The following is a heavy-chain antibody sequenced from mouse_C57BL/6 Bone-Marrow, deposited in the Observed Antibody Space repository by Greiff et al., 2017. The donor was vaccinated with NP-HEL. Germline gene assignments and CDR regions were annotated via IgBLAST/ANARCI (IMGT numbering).Heavy chain of an antibody. Sequence: VQLQQSGPELVKPGASVKISCKASGYTFTDYYMNWVKQSHGKSLEWIGDLNPNNGGTSYNQKFKGKATLTVDKSSSTAYMELRSLTSEDSAVYYCAREVGYYGSTPYWGQGTLVTVSA. CDR3: AREVGYYGSTPY. V-gene: IGHV1-26*01. CDR2: LNPNNGGT. CDR1: GYTFTDYY. D-gene: IGHD1-1*01. J-gene: IGHJ3*01.